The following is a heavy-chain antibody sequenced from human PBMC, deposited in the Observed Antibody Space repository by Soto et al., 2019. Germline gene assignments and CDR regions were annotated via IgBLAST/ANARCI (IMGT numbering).Heavy chain of an antibody. Sequence: EVQVVESGGGLVKPGGSLRLYCAASGFAFSPAWMTWVRQAPGKGLEWVALIKSKTSGETRAYAAPVKGRFTISRDDSENTVFLQMDSLTTEDTAVYYCVIDDAARGFGELDYWGRGTLVTVSS. J-gene: IGHJ4*02. D-gene: IGHD3-10*01. V-gene: IGHV3-15*01. CDR3: VIDDAARGFGELDY. CDR1: GFAFSPAW. CDR2: IKSKTSGETR.